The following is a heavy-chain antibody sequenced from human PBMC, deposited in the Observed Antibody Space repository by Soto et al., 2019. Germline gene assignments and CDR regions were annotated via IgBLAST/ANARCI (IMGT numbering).Heavy chain of an antibody. V-gene: IGHV3-30*04. CDR3: TKSSGGSSSVGMDY. CDR2: ITRDGYNK. D-gene: IGHD6-6*01. J-gene: IGHJ4*02. CDR1: GFIFKNYA. Sequence: QVQLVESGGGVVQPGRSLRLSCAVSGFIFKNYALNWVRQAPGKGLEWVASITRDGYNKYYADSVKGRFTISRDTSKNTLSLQMTALIVEDSSVYYCTKSSGGSSSVGMDYWGPGTLFTVSS.